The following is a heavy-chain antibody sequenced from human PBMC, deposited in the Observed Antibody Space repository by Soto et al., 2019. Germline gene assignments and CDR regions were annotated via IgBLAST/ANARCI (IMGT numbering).Heavy chain of an antibody. D-gene: IGHD3-10*01. CDR1: GFSFFSYA. CDR2: ISGSGGHT. CDR3: AKIEMGWFAN. Sequence: ESLKISCTGSGFSFFSYAMSWVRQAPGKGLEWVSTISGSGGHTYYADSVKGRFVVSRDNDKNTVYLQMSSLTGEDTAVYFCAKIEMGWFANWGQGTQVTVSS. J-gene: IGHJ4*02. V-gene: IGHV3-23*01.